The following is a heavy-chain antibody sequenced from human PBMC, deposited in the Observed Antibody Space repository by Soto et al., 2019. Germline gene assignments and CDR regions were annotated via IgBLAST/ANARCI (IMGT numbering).Heavy chain of an antibody. Sequence: GGSLRLSCAASGFTFSNYGMHWVRLAPGKGLEWVAVIWYDGSNKYYADSVKGRFTISRDNSKSTLYLQMNSLRAEDTALYYCAKGRSYYYYYGVDVWGQGTTVTVSS. CDR2: IWYDGSNK. CDR3: AKGRSYYYYYGVDV. J-gene: IGHJ6*02. CDR1: GFTFSNYG. V-gene: IGHV3-33*06.